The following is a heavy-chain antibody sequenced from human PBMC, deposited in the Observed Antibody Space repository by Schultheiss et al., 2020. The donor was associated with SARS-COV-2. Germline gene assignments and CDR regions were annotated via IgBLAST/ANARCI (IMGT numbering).Heavy chain of an antibody. Sequence: ASVKVSCKASGYTFTSYDINWVRQATGQGLEWMGWISAYNGDTNYAQKFQGRVTMTRNTSISTAYMELSSLRIEDTAVYYCARGESKRNMDVWGQGTTVTVSS. CDR3: ARGESKRNMDV. V-gene: IGHV1-8*01. CDR1: GYTFTSYD. D-gene: IGHD1-1*01. CDR2: ISAYNGDT. J-gene: IGHJ6*02.